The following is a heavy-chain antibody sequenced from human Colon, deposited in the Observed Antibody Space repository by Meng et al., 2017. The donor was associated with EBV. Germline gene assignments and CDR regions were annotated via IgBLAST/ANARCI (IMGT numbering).Heavy chain of an antibody. J-gene: IGHJ4*02. Sequence: LQLQGPGQGLVRPSETLSPTCSVSGASISGSGDYWGWVRQPPGKGLEWIGNIYYTGSTYYNPSLKSRVTISVDTSKNQFSLKVTSMTAADTAVYYCARDGPLLWGPGTLVTVSS. V-gene: IGHV4-39*07. CDR1: GASISGSGDY. CDR3: ARDGPLL. CDR2: IYYTGST.